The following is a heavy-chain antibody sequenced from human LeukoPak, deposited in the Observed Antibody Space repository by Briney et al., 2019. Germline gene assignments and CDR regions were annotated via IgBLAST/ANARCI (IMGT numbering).Heavy chain of an antibody. J-gene: IGHJ4*02. Sequence: SETLSLTCTVSGGSISSYYWGWIRQPPRKGLEWIGSIFYSGSTYYNPSLKSRVTISVDTSKNQFSLRLNSVTAADTAVYYCARGEPPTHDFWSGYPYSPAFDYWGQGTLVTVSS. D-gene: IGHD3-3*01. CDR1: GGSISSYY. CDR2: IFYSGST. CDR3: ARGEPPTHDFWSGYPYSPAFDY. V-gene: IGHV4-39*07.